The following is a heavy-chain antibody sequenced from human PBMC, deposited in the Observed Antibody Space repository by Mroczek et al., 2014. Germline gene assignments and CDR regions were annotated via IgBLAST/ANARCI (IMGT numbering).Heavy chain of an antibody. CDR2: IYYSGST. CDR1: GGSISSYY. D-gene: IGHD6-13*01. Sequence: QVQLQESGPGLVKPSETLSLTCTVSGGSISSYYWSWIRQPPGKGLEWIGYIYYSGSTNYNPSLKSRVTISVDTSKNQFSLKLSSVTAADTAVYYCASTGIAAAGTLVTTWGQGTLVTVSS. J-gene: IGHJ4*02. CDR3: ASTGIAAAGTLVTT. V-gene: IGHV4-59*01.